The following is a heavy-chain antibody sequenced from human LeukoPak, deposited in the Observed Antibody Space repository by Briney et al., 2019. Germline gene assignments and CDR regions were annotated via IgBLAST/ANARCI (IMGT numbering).Heavy chain of an antibody. CDR3: ARDRFYGGAVAPIDY. Sequence: SETLSLTCAVSGGSISSNSYYWGWIRQPPGKGLEWIGSIYYSGSTYYNPSLKSRVTISVDTSKNQFSLKLSSVTAADTAVYYCARDRFYGGAVAPIDYWGQGTLVTVSS. CDR2: IYYSGST. J-gene: IGHJ4*02. D-gene: IGHD4/OR15-4a*01. CDR1: GGSISSNSYY. V-gene: IGHV4-39*07.